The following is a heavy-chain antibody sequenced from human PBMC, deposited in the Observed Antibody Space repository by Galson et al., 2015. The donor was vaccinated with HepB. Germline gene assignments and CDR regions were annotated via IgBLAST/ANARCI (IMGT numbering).Heavy chain of an antibody. D-gene: IGHD5-12*01. CDR3: ARVTEGSGYAH. CDR1: GFTFSTYS. Sequence: SLRLSCAASGFTFSTYSMNWVRQAPGKGLEWVSSISSSGSYISYADSVKGRFTISRDNARNSLYLQMNSLRAEDTAVYYCARVTEGSGYAHWGQGTLVTVSS. CDR2: ISSSGSYI. V-gene: IGHV3-21*01. J-gene: IGHJ4*02.